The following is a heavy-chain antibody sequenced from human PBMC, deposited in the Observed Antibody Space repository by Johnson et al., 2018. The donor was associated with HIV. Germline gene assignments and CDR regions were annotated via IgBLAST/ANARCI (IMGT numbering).Heavy chain of an antibody. V-gene: IGHV3-9*01. D-gene: IGHD3-16*01. Sequence: VQLVESGGGVVRPGGSLRLSCAASGFSFDDYAMHWVRQAPGKGLEWVSGISWNSGTIGYGESVKGRFTISRDSSKNTLYLQVNSLRAEDAAVYYCARGSRYTYDNDDVYLLQAFDIWGQGTMVTVSS. J-gene: IGHJ3*02. CDR3: ARGSRYTYDNDDVYLLQAFDI. CDR2: ISWNSGTI. CDR1: GFSFDDYA.